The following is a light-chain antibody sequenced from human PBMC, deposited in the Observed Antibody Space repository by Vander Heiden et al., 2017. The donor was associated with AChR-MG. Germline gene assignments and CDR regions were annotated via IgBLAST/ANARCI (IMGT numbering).Light chain of an antibody. V-gene: IGLV3-9*01. CDR3: QVWDSSVVV. CDR1: NLGTNN. CDR2: TES. Sequence: SFELTQPLSVSVALGQTARLTCGGHNLGTNNLHWYQQKPGQAPVLVIYTESDRPAGIPERFSGSNSGNTATLAISRAQAGDEADYYCQVWDSSVVVFGGGTELTVL. J-gene: IGLJ2*01.